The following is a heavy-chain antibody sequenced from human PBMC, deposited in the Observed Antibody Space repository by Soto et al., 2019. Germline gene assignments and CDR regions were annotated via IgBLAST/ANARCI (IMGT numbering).Heavy chain of an antibody. CDR1: GFTFSSYS. CDR3: ARDSTGSGSYWYYYYMDV. J-gene: IGHJ6*03. Sequence: GGSLRLSCAASGFTFSSYSMNWVRQAPGKGLEWVSSISSSSSYIYYADSVKGRFTISRDNAKNSLYLQMNSLRAEDTAVYYCARDSTGSGSYWYYYYMDVWGKGTTDTVSS. D-gene: IGHD3-10*01. V-gene: IGHV3-21*01. CDR2: ISSSSSYI.